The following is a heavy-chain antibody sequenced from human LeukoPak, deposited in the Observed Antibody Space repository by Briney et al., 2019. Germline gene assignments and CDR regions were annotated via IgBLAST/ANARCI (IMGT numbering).Heavy chain of an antibody. Sequence: PRGSLRLSCAASGFTFNNYPMHWVRRAPGKGLEWVALISYDGRNEFFAESVKGRFRISRDNFNNILFLQMNTLRPEDTAVYYCARRSGSSFDYWGQGTVVTVSS. CDR2: ISYDGRNE. CDR1: GFTFNNYP. J-gene: IGHJ4*02. V-gene: IGHV3-30*01. CDR3: ARRSGSSFDY. D-gene: IGHD6-6*01.